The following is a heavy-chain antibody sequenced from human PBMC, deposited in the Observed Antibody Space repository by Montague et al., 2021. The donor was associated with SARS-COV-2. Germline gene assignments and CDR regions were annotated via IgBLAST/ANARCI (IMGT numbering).Heavy chain of an antibody. Sequence: SLRLSLSASGFSFSSYHMNWVRQAPGKGLEWVSSISPSGDYIYSADSLKGRFIISRDNVKNSLYLQMSSLRAEDTAIYYCARASWIVATVPDYWGQGTLVTVSS. V-gene: IGHV3-21*01. CDR2: ISPSGDYI. CDR3: ARASWIVATVPDY. J-gene: IGHJ4*02. D-gene: IGHD5-12*01. CDR1: GFSFSSYH.